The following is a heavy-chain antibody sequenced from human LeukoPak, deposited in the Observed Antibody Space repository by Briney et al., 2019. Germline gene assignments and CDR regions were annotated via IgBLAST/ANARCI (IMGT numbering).Heavy chain of an antibody. CDR1: GYTFTDHY. CDR3: AREGFYFDTGGSFDY. CDR2: INPNIGDT. D-gene: IGHD3-22*01. Sequence: ASVKVSCKASGYTFTDHYLHWVRQAPGQGLEWGGGINPNIGDTNHAQKFQGRVTMTRDTSISTAYMELNRLTSDDTAVYYCAREGFYFDTGGSFDYWGQETLVTVSS. J-gene: IGHJ4*02. V-gene: IGHV1-2*02.